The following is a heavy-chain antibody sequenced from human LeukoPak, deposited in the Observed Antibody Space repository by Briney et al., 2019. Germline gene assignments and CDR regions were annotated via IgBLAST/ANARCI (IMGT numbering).Heavy chain of an antibody. D-gene: IGHD3-22*01. CDR3: ARESSLSGYSSDAFDI. Sequence: ASVKVSCKASGYTLTCYYMHWVRQAPGQGLELMRWINPNNGGTNYAQKFQGRVTMTRDTSISTAYMELSRLRSDDTAVYYCARESSLSGYSSDAFDIWGQGTMVTVSS. CDR2: INPNNGGT. CDR1: GYTLTCYY. J-gene: IGHJ3*02. V-gene: IGHV1-2*02.